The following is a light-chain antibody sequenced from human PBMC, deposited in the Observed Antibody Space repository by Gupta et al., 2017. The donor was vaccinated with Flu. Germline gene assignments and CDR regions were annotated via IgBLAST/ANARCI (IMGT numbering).Light chain of an antibody. V-gene: IGLV1-44*01. J-gene: IGLJ3*02. CDR3: AGGDNSLNGGV. Sequence: SVPPHPPSVSGPPGQRVTLSWARGTSKIAGDRVNWYQRVPGTAPKLLIYNNDRRPSGVPERFSGSKSATSASLAITGLQSADEAEYYWAGGDNSLNGGVFGGGTKLTVL. CDR1: TSKIAGDR. CDR2: NND.